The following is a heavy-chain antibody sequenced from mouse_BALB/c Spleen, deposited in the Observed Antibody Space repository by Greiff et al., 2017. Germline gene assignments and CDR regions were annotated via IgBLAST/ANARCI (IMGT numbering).Heavy chain of an antibody. CDR2: INSNGGST. CDR3: ARRSGYAMDY. Sequence: DVQLVESGGGLVKLGGSLKLSCAASGFTFSSYYMSWVRQTPEKRLELVAAINSNGGSTYYPDTVKGRFTISRDNAKNTLYLQMSSLKSEDTALYYCARRSGYAMDYWGQGTSVTVSS. D-gene: IGHD1-3*01. V-gene: IGHV5-6-2*01. CDR1: GFTFSSYY. J-gene: IGHJ4*01.